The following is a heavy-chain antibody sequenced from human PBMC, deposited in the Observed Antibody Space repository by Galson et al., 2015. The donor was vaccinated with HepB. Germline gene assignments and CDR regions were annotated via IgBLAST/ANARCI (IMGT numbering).Heavy chain of an antibody. J-gene: IGHJ6*02. CDR3: AKGSQLVEYYYYGMDV. D-gene: IGHD6-6*01. CDR2: ISGSGGST. Sequence: SLRLSCAASGFTFSSYAMSWVRQAPGKGLEWVSAISGSGGSTYYADSVKGRFTISRDNSKNTLYLQMNSLRAEDTAVYYCAKGSQLVEYYYYGMDVWGQGTTVTVSS. V-gene: IGHV3-23*01. CDR1: GFTFSSYA.